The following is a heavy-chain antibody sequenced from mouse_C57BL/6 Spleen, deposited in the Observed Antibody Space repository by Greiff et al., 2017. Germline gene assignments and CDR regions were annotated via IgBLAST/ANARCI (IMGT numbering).Heavy chain of an antibody. CDR3: AKKDYYSNYSYAMDY. Sequence: QVQLQQSGPGLVQPSQSLSITCTVSGFSLTSYGVHWVRQSPGKGLEWLGVIWRGGSTDYNAAFMSRLSITKDNSKSQVFFKMNSLQADDTAIYYCAKKDYYSNYSYAMDYWGQGTSVTVSS. V-gene: IGHV2-5*01. J-gene: IGHJ4*01. CDR2: IWRGGST. CDR1: GFSLTSYG. D-gene: IGHD2-5*01.